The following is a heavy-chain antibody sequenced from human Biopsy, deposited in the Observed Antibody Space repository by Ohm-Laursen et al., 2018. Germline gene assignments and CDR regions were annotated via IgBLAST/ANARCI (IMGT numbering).Heavy chain of an antibody. J-gene: IGHJ4*02. D-gene: IGHD1-26*01. Sequence: SQTLSLTCEVSGESFSDYYWSWIRQSPGKGLEWIGEINHRGRSSYSPSLQSRVTISVDASKNQFSLNMKSVTAADTAVYFCALEGGGLLPIRLTDFWGPGMMVTVSS. CDR1: GESFSDYY. CDR3: ALEGGGLLPIRLTDF. V-gene: IGHV4-34*01. CDR2: INHRGRS.